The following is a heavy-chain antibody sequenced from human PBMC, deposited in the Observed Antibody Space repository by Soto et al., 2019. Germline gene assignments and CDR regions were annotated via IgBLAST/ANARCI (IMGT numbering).Heavy chain of an antibody. D-gene: IGHD2-2*02. CDR1: GFTFSNAW. J-gene: IGHJ6*02. V-gene: IGHV3-15*01. CDR2: IKSKTDGGTT. CDR3: TTDIVVVPAAIQGDYYYYGMDV. Sequence: PGGSLRLSCAASGFTFSNAWMSWVCQAPGKGLEWVGRIKSKTDGGTTDYAAPVKGRFTISRDDSKNTLYLQMNSLKTEDTAVYYCTTDIVVVPAAIQGDYYYYGMDVWGQGTTVTVSS.